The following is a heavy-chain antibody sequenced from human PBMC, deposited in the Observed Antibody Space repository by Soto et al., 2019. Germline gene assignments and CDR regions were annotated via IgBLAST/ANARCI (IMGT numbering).Heavy chain of an antibody. CDR3: AKSHTTSGWYVTTDY. CDR2: ISWNSGSI. CDR1: GFTFGDYA. Sequence: SLRLSCAASGFTFGDYAMQWVRQAPGKGLEWVSAISWNSGSIDYADSVKGRFTISRDNAKNSLYLKMNSLRAEDTALYYCAKSHTTSGWYVTTDYWGQGARVTVSS. D-gene: IGHD6-19*01. V-gene: IGHV3-9*01. J-gene: IGHJ4*02.